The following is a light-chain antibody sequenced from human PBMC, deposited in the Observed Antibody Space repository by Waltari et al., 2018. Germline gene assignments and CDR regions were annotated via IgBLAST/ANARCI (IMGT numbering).Light chain of an antibody. J-gene: IGLJ3*02. CDR3: SSYTSSSTFWV. Sequence: QSALTQPASVSGSPGQSITISCTGTSSDVGGYNYLSWYQQHPCRAPKLMIYDVSKRPSGVSNRFSGSKSGNTASLTISGLQAEDGADYYCSSYTSSSTFWVFGGGTKLTVL. V-gene: IGLV2-14*01. CDR2: DVS. CDR1: SSDVGGYNY.